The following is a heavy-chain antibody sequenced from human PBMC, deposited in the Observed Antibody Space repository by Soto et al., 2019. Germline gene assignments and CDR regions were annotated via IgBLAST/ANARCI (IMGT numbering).Heavy chain of an antibody. J-gene: IGHJ4*02. CDR3: ARDPGYDSSGYFVDY. CDR2: LYYSGRI. Sequence: SETLSLTCTVSGGSVSSGNYYWSWIRQPPGKGLPWIGYLYYSGRINYNPSLRSRVTISADTSKNQFSLKMSYATAADTAVYYCARDPGYDSSGYFVDYWGQGALVTVSS. V-gene: IGHV4-61*01. D-gene: IGHD3-22*01. CDR1: GGSVSSGNYY.